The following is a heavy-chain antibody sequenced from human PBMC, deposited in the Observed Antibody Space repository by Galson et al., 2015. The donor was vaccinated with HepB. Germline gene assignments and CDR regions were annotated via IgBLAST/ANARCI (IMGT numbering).Heavy chain of an antibody. J-gene: IGHJ3*02. CDR1: GFTFSSYD. D-gene: IGHD1-26*01. V-gene: IGHV3-13*01. CDR3: ARGGSLSLRWGDDAFDI. CDR2: IGTAGDT. Sequence: SLRLSCAASGFTFSSYDMHWVRQATGKGLEWVSAIGTAGDTYYPGSVKGRFTISRENAKNSLYLQMNSLRAGDTAVYYCARGGSLSLRWGDDAFDIWGQGTMVTVSS.